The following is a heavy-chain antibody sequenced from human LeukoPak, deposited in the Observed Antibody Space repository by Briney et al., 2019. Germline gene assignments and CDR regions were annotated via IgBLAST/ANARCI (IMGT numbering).Heavy chain of an antibody. D-gene: IGHD1-14*01. V-gene: IGHV3-23*01. J-gene: IGHJ6*02. CDR2: ISSGGGTT. CDR3: AKVSGGGLYYDGMDV. Sequence: TGGSLRLSCAASGFTFNNYAMSWVRQAPGKGLEWVSVISSGGGTTYYADSVKGRFTISRDSSKNTLYLQMNSLRAEDTAVYYCAKVSGGGLYYDGMDVWGQGTTVTVSS. CDR1: GFTFNNYA.